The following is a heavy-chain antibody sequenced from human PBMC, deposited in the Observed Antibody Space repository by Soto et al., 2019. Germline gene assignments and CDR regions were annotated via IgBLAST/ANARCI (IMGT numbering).Heavy chain of an antibody. J-gene: IGHJ4*02. V-gene: IGHV1-3*01. Sequence: ASVKVSCKASGYTFINYAIHWVRQAPGQRLEWMGWINAGSGTTKYSQKFQDRITITRDTSASTAYMELSSLRSEDTAVYYCARTAEAGTAYRYWAQGTLVTVSS. CDR1: GYTFINYA. CDR3: ARTAEAGTAYRY. CDR2: INAGSGTT. D-gene: IGHD6-13*01.